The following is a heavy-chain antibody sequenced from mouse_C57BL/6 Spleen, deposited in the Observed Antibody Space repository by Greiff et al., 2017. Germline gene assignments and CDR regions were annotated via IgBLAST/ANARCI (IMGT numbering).Heavy chain of an antibody. CDR3: ARDYYGSRGMDY. CDR2: IYPGDGDT. J-gene: IGHJ4*01. D-gene: IGHD1-1*01. V-gene: IGHV1-82*01. CDR1: GYAFSSSW. Sequence: VQLQQSGPELVQPGASVKISCKASGYAFSSSWMNWVKQRPGKGLEWIGRIYPGDGDTNYNGKFKGKATLTADKSSSTAYMQLSSLTSEDSAVYFCARDYYGSRGMDYWGQGTSVTVSS.